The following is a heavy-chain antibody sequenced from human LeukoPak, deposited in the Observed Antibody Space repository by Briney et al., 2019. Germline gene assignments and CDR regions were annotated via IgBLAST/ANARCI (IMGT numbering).Heavy chain of an antibody. V-gene: IGHV3-30*02. CDR3: AKDQDLYCSGGSCYSTLDY. CDR1: GFTFSSYG. CDR2: IRYDGRSK. J-gene: IGHJ4*02. Sequence: PGGSLRLSCAASGFTFSSYGMHWVRQAPGKGLEWVAFIRYDGRSKYYADSVQGRFIISRDTSKNTLYLQMNGLKVEDTAVYYCAKDQDLYCSGGSCYSTLDYWGQGTLVTVSS. D-gene: IGHD2-15*01.